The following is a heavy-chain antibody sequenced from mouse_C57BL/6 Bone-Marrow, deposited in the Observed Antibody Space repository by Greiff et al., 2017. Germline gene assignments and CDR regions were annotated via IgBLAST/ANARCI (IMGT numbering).Heavy chain of an antibody. CDR3: ARGDSYYAVFDY. CDR2: IYPRSGNT. J-gene: IGHJ2*01. D-gene: IGHD2-3*01. Sequence: QVQLQQSGAELARPGASVKLSCKASGYTFTSYGISWVKQRTGQGLEWIGEIYPRSGNTYYNEKFKGKATLTADKSSSTAYMELRSLTSEDSAVYFCARGDSYYAVFDYWGQGTTLTVSS. V-gene: IGHV1-81*01. CDR1: GYTFTSYG.